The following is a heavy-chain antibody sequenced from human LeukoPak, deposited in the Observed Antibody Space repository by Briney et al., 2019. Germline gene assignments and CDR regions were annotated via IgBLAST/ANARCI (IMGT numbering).Heavy chain of an antibody. CDR3: ARSFGYSSGRVDY. Sequence: GESLKISCKGSGDSFTTYWIGWVRQLPGKGLEWMGIIYPGDSDTRYSPSFQGQVTISADKSISTAYLQWSSLKASDTAMYYCARSFGYSSGRVDYWGQGTLVTVSS. CDR2: IYPGDSDT. V-gene: IGHV5-51*01. D-gene: IGHD6-19*01. CDR1: GDSFTTYW. J-gene: IGHJ4*02.